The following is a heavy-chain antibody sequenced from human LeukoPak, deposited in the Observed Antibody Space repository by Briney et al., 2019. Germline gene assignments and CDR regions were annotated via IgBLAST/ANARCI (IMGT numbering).Heavy chain of an antibody. J-gene: IGHJ4*02. V-gene: IGHV3-11*01. CDR2: ISSSGSTI. CDR3: ARAWSGSYQYYFDY. D-gene: IGHD1-26*01. CDR1: GFTFSDYY. Sequence: GGSPRLSCAASGFTFSDYYMSWIRQAPGKGLEWVSYISSSGSTIYYADSAKGRFTISRDNAKNSLYLQMNSLRAEDTAVYYCARAWSGSYQYYFDYWGQGTLVTVSS.